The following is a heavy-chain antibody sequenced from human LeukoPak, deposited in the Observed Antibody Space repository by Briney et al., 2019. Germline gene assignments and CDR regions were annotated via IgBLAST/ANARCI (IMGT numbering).Heavy chain of an antibody. D-gene: IGHD5-18*01. CDR3: AITPTAMDPFDY. CDR2: INPSGGST. CDR1: GYTFTSYY. Sequence: GASVKVSCKASGYTFTSYYMHWVRQAPGQGLEWMGIINPSGGSTSYTQKFQGRVTMTRDTSTSTVYMELSSLRSEDTAVYYCAITPTAMDPFDYWGQGTLVTVSS. J-gene: IGHJ4*02. V-gene: IGHV1-46*01.